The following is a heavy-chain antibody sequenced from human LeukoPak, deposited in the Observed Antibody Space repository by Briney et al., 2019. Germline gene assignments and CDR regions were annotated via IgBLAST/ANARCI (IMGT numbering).Heavy chain of an antibody. J-gene: IGHJ4*02. Sequence: ASVKVSCKASGYTFTGYYMHWVRQAPGQGLEWMGRINPNSGGTNYAQKFQGGVTMTRDTSISTAYMELSRLRSDDTAVYYCARGTYYYDSSGYFDYWGQGTLVTVSS. V-gene: IGHV1-2*06. CDR3: ARGTYYYDSSGYFDY. D-gene: IGHD3-22*01. CDR1: GYTFTGYY. CDR2: INPNSGGT.